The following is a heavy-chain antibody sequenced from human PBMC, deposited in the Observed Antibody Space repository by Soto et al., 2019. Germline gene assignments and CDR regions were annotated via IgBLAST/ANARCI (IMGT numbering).Heavy chain of an antibody. CDR1: GFTFSSYA. J-gene: IGHJ6*02. V-gene: IGHV3-23*01. Sequence: GGSLRLSCAASGFTFSSYAMSWVRQAPGKGLEWVSAISGSGGSTYYADSVKGRFTISRDNSKNTLYLQMNSLRAEDTAVYYCAKAFRSQVRGAPYYYYGMDVWGQGTTVTVSS. CDR2: ISGSGGST. CDR3: AKAFRSQVRGAPYYYYGMDV. D-gene: IGHD3-10*01.